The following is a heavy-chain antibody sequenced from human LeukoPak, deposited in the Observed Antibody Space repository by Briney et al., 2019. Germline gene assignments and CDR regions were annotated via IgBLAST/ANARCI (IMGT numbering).Heavy chain of an antibody. J-gene: IGHJ4*02. CDR1: GFTCSSYS. CDR2: ISSSSSYI. Sequence: GGSLRLSCAASGFTCSSYSMNWVRQAPGKGLEWVSYISSSSSYIYYAGSVKGRFTISRDNAKNSLFLQMNSLRAEDTAVYYCARSGSGWYPDYWGQGTLVTVSS. CDR3: ARSGSGWYPDY. D-gene: IGHD6-19*01. V-gene: IGHV3-21*01.